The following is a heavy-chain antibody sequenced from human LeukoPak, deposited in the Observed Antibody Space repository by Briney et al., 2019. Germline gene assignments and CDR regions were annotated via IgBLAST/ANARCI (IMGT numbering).Heavy chain of an antibody. J-gene: IGHJ3*02. CDR1: GGSISSSNW. CDR2: INHSGST. Sequence: PSETLSLTCAVSGGSISSSNWWSWIRQPPGKGLEWIGEINHSGSTNYNPSLKSRVTISVDTSKDQFSLKLSSVTAADTAVYYCARGSLRRRGGPPWIQLWPRSPVEALDIWGQGTMVTVSS. V-gene: IGHV4-4*02. CDR3: ARGSLRRRGGPPWIQLWPRSPVEALDI. D-gene: IGHD5-18*01.